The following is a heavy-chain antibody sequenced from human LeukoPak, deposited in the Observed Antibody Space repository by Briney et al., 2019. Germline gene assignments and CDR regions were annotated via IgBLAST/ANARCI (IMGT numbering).Heavy chain of an antibody. CDR1: GFTFSSHG. J-gene: IGHJ4*02. CDR2: IWYDGSNK. V-gene: IGHV3-33*01. Sequence: GGSLRLSCAASGFTFSSHGMHWVRQAPGKGLEWVAVIWYDGSNKYYADSVKGRFTISRDNSKNTLYLQMNSLRAEDTAVYYCAREVPTSRDFDYWGQGTLVTVSS. D-gene: IGHD3-10*01. CDR3: AREVPTSRDFDY.